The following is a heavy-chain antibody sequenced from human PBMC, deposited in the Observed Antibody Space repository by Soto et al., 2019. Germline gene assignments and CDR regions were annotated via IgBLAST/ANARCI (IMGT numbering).Heavy chain of an antibody. J-gene: IGHJ4*02. CDR1: GFTFSSYW. Sequence: EVQLVESGGGLVQPGGSLRLSCAASGFTFSSYWMSWVRQAPGKGLEWVANIKQDGSEKYYVDSVKGRFTISRDNAKNSLYLQMNSLRAEDTAVYYCARVSITMISLSFDYWVQGTLVTVSS. V-gene: IGHV3-7*03. CDR2: IKQDGSEK. D-gene: IGHD3-22*01. CDR3: ARVSITMISLSFDY.